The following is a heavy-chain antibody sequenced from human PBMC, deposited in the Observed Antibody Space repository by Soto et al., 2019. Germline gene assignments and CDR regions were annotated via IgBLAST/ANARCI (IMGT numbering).Heavy chain of an antibody. J-gene: IGHJ6*02. Sequence: VQLVESGGGLVQPGGSLRLSCAAPGFTFSSYDMHWVRQATGKGLEWVSAIGTAGDAYYLGSVKGRFTISRESAKNSLYLQMNSLRAGDTAVYYCARGAVAGNYYYYGMDVWGQGTTVTVSS. CDR3: ARGAVAGNYYYYGMDV. V-gene: IGHV3-13*01. D-gene: IGHD6-19*01. CDR2: IGTAGDA. CDR1: GFTFSSYD.